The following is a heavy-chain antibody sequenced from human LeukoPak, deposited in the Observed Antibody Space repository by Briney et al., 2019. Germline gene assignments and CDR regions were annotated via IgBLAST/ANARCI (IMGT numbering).Heavy chain of an antibody. Sequence: GGSLRLSCTASGFTFGGYAMSWFRQAPGKGLEWVGFIRSKAYGGTTEYAASVKGRFTISRDDSKSIAYLQMNSLKTEDTAVYYCTRRQKTGAFDIWGQGTMVTVSS. CDR3: TRRQKTGAFDI. J-gene: IGHJ3*02. CDR2: IRSKAYGGTT. V-gene: IGHV3-49*03. CDR1: GFTFGGYA.